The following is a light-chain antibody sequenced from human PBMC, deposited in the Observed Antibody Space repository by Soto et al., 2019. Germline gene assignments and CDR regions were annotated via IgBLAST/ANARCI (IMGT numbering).Light chain of an antibody. V-gene: IGKV3-15*01. Sequence: EIVMTHSPGTLSVSPGEGATLSCRASQSVSGNLACYQQTPGQAPSPLIYGTSIRATGVPARLSGGGSGTDFTLTISSLQPDDFATDYCQQYYSDWTFGQGTKVDIK. CDR3: QQYYSDWT. J-gene: IGKJ1*01. CDR2: GTS. CDR1: QSVSGN.